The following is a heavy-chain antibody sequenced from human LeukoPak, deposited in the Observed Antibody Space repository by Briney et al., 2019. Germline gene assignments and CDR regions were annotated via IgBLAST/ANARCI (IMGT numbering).Heavy chain of an antibody. V-gene: IGHV4-38-2*02. D-gene: IGHD1-26*01. J-gene: IGHJ4*02. CDR2: IYHSGST. CDR3: ARDGIVGATTGGQTFDY. Sequence: KPSETLSLTCTVSGYSISSGYYWGWIRQPPGKGLEWIGSIYHSGSTYYNPSLKSRVTISVDTSKNQFSLKLSSVTAADTAVYYCARDGIVGATTGGQTFDYWGQGTLVTVSS. CDR1: GYSISSGYY.